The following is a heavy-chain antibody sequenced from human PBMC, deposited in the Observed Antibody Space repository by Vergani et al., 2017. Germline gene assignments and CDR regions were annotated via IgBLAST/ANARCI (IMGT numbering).Heavy chain of an antibody. CDR2: IYYSGST. Sequence: QLQLQESGPGLVKPSETLSLTCTVSGGSISSSSYYWGWIRQPPGKGLEWIGSIYYSGSTYYNPSLKSRVTISVDTSKNQCSLKLSSVTAADTAVYYCSMGSKDDAAVDYWGQGTLVTVSS. J-gene: IGHJ4*02. D-gene: IGHD3-10*01. CDR3: SMGSKDDAAVDY. V-gene: IGHV4-39*07. CDR1: GGSISSSSYY.